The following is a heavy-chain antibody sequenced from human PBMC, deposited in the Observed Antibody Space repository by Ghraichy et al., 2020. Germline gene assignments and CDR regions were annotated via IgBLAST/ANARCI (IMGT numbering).Heavy chain of an antibody. CDR3: AKVSDYYDSSGYLDFDY. CDR2: ISGSGGST. V-gene: IGHV3-23*01. J-gene: IGHJ4*02. D-gene: IGHD3-22*01. CDR1: GFTFSSYA. Sequence: GGSLRLSCAASGFTFSSYAMSWVRQAPGKGLEWVSAISGSGGSTYYADSVKGRFTISRDNSKNTLYLQMNSLRAEDTAVYYCAKVSDYYDSSGYLDFDYWGQGTLVTVSS.